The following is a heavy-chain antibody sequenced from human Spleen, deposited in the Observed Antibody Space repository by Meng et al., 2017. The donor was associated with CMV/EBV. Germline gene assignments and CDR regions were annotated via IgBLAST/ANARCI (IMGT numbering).Heavy chain of an antibody. D-gene: IGHD6-13*01. J-gene: IGHJ1*01. Sequence: GVTFIDYVMHLCRQEPGKGLEWVSLISWNGSDASYAASVKGRFTISRDNSKNTLYLQMNSLRIEDTAMYYCARDLRPRIAGEKYFQHWGQGTLVTVSS. V-gene: IGHV3-43*01. CDR3: ARDLRPRIAGEKYFQH. CDR2: ISWNGSDA. CDR1: GVTFIDYV.